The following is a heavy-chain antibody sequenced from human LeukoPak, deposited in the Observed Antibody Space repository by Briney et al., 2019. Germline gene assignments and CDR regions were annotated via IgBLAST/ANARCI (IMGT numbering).Heavy chain of an antibody. J-gene: IGHJ3*02. CDR1: GGSISSSSYY. CDR2: IYYSGST. V-gene: IGHV4-39*07. D-gene: IGHD3-10*01. Sequence: SETLSLTCTVSGGSISSSSYYWGWIRQPPGKGLEWIGSIYYSGSTYYNPSLKSRVTISVDTSKNQFSLKLSSVTAADTAVYYCARRMVRGVIPLGNAFDIWGQGTMVTVSS. CDR3: ARRMVRGVIPLGNAFDI.